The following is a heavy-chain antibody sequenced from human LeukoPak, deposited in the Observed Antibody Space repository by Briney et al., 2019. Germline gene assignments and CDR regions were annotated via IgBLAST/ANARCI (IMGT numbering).Heavy chain of an antibody. J-gene: IGHJ4*02. CDR2: IYPGDSDT. V-gene: IGHV5-51*01. D-gene: IGHD1-26*01. CDR1: RYSFTSYW. Sequence: GESLKISCKGSRYSFTSYWIGWVRQMPGKGLEWMGIIYPGDSDTRYSPSFQGQVTISADKSISTAYLQWSSLKASGTAMYYCARGYSGSYLPFDYWGQGTLVTVSS. CDR3: ARGYSGSYLPFDY.